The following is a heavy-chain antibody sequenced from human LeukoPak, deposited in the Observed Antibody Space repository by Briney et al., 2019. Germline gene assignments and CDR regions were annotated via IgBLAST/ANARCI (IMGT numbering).Heavy chain of an antibody. V-gene: IGHV4-4*07. D-gene: IGHD5-24*01. J-gene: IGHJ6*02. CDR1: GGSISSYY. CDR3: ARDGAGYNYYYYYGMDV. Sequence: SETLSLTCTVSGGSISSYYWSWIRQPAGKGLEWIGRIYTSGSTNYNPSLKSRVTMSVDTSKNQFSLKLSSVTAADTAVYCCARDGAGYNYYYYYGMDVWGQGTTVTVSS. CDR2: IYTSGST.